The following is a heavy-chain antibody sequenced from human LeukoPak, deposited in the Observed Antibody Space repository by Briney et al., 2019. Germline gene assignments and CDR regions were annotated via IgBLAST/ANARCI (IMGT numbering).Heavy chain of an antibody. Sequence: PGGSLRLSCAASGFTFSSYAMSWVRRAPGKGLEWVSSISSNSYHIFYADSVKGRFTISRDNAKNSLYLQMDSLRAEDTAVYYCTRDLASQPDYWGQGGLVTVSS. D-gene: IGHD1-1*01. V-gene: IGHV3-21*01. CDR2: ISSNSYHI. CDR1: GFTFSSYA. J-gene: IGHJ4*02. CDR3: TRDLASQPDY.